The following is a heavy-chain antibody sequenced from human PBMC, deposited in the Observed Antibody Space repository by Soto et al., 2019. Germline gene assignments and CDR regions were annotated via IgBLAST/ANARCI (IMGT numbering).Heavy chain of an antibody. CDR3: ARGDGQLVAYFDY. J-gene: IGHJ4*02. CDR2: INHSGST. Sequence: SETLSLTCAVYGGSFSGYYWSWIRQPPGKGLEWIGEINHSGSTNYNPSLKSRVTISVDTSKNQFSLKLSSVTAADTAVYYCARGDGQLVAYFDYWGQGTLVTVSS. V-gene: IGHV4-34*01. D-gene: IGHD6-6*01. CDR1: GGSFSGYY.